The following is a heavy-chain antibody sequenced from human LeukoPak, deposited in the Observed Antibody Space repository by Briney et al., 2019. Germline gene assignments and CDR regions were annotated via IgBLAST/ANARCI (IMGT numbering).Heavy chain of an antibody. CDR3: ARGKVMGGYSYGSDNY. CDR2: MNPNSGNT. CDR1: GYTFTSYD. D-gene: IGHD5-18*01. V-gene: IGHV1-8*01. Sequence: GASVKVSCKASGYTFTSYDINWVRQATGQGLEWMGWMNPNSGNTGYAQKFQGRVTMTRNTSISTAYMELSSLRSEDTAVYYCARGKVMGGYSYGSDNYWGQGTLVTVSS. J-gene: IGHJ4*02.